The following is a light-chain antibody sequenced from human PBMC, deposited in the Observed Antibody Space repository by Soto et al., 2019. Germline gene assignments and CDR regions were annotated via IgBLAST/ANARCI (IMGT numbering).Light chain of an antibody. Sequence: EFVLTHSPGTLSLSPWERATLSWSASQTVRNNYLAWYQQKPGQAPRLLIYDASSRATGIPDRFSGGGSGTDFTLTISRLEPEDFAVYYCQQFSSYPLTFGGGTKV. V-gene: IGKV3-20*01. CDR1: QTVRNNY. J-gene: IGKJ4*01. CDR3: QQFSSYPLT. CDR2: DAS.